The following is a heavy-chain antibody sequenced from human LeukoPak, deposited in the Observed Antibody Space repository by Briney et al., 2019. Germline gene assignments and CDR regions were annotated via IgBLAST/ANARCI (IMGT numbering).Heavy chain of an antibody. CDR1: GFTFSSYV. CDR2: ISGSGGST. D-gene: IGHD2-15*01. CDR3: AKYCSGGSCYGPEYFQH. V-gene: IGHV3-23*01. J-gene: IGHJ1*01. Sequence: GGSLRLSCAASGFTFSSYVMSWVCQAPGKGLEWVSAISGSGGSTYYADSVKGRFTISRDNSKNTLYLQMNSLRAEDTAVYYCAKYCSGGSCYGPEYFQHWGQGTLVTVSS.